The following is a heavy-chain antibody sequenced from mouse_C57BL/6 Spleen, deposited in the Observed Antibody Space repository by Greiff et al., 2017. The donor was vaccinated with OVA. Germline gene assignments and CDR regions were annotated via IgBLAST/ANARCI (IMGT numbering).Heavy chain of an antibody. CDR2: IDPENGDT. V-gene: IGHV14-4*01. Sequence: EVQLQQSGAELVRPGASVKLSCTASGFNIKDDYMHWVKQRPEQGLEWIGWIDPENGDTEYASKFQGKATITADTSSNTAYLQLSSLTSEDTAVYYCTTGGTGRYFDVWGTGTTVTVSS. D-gene: IGHD3-3*01. CDR1: GFNIKDDY. J-gene: IGHJ1*03. CDR3: TTGGTGRYFDV.